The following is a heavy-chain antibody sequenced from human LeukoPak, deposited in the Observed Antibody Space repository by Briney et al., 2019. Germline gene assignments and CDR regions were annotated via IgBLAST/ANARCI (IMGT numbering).Heavy chain of an antibody. V-gene: IGHV4-59*01. Sequence: PSETLSLTCSVSGGSIRGYYWTWIRQTPGKGLEWIGYSSHGGKTIYNPSLESRVVISIDTTKNHVSLKLSSVTAADTAVYYCARVPDAFDIWGQGTMVTVSS. J-gene: IGHJ3*02. CDR3: ARVPDAFDI. CDR2: SSHGGKT. CDR1: GGSIRGYY.